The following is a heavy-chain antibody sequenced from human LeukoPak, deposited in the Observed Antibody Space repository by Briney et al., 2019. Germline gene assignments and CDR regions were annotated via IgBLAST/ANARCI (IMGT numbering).Heavy chain of an antibody. CDR1: GYTFIGYC. CDR3: VRDYRGYSGYDLGW. Sequence: SVKVSCMASGYTFIGYCMHWVRQSPGQGLEWMEWVNPNTGGTNYAQKFQGRVTMTGDKSIRTVYMEITRLQSDDTAVYFCVRDYRGYSGYDLGWWGQGTLVTGSS. J-gene: IGHJ4*02. CDR2: VNPNTGGT. D-gene: IGHD5-12*01. V-gene: IGHV1-2*02.